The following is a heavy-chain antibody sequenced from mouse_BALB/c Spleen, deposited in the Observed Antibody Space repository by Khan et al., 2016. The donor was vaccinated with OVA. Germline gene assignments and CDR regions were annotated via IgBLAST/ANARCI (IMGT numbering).Heavy chain of an antibody. CDR3: AISSAYYRYGYGMDY. Sequence: VQLKQSGAELVKPGASVKLSCTASGFNIKDTYIHWVKQRPEQGLEWIGKTDPANDNTQHDPKFQGKATITAVTSSNTAFLQLSSLTSEDTAVYYCAISSAYYRYGYGMDYWGQGTSVTVSS. CDR2: TDPANDNT. CDR1: GFNIKDTY. D-gene: IGHD2-14*01. J-gene: IGHJ4*01. V-gene: IGHV14-3*02.